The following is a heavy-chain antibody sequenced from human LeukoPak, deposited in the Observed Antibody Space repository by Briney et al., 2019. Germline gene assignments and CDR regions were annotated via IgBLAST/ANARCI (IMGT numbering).Heavy chain of an antibody. D-gene: IGHD3-16*01. J-gene: IGHJ5*02. CDR2: INHSGRT. Sequence: SETLSLTCTVSGGSISGYFWSWIRQPPGKGLEWIGEINHSGRTYFNPSLKSRVTLSVDTSKNQFSLKLTSVTAADTAVYYCTRGQYERNPWGQGTLVTVSS. CDR1: GGSISGYF. V-gene: IGHV4-34*01. CDR3: TRGQYERNP.